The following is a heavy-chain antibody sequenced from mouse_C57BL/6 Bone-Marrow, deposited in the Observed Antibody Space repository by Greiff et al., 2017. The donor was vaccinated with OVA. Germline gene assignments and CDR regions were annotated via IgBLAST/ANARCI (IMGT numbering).Heavy chain of an antibody. J-gene: IGHJ2*01. CDR1: GYTFTSYG. V-gene: IGHV1-81*01. Sequence: QVQLQQSGAELARPGASVKLSCKASGYTFTSYGISWVKQRTGQGLEWIGEIYPRSGNTYYNEKFKGKATLTADKSSSTAYMELRSLTSEDSAVYFGARGGGYYYGPFDYWGQGTTLTVSS. D-gene: IGHD1-1*01. CDR2: IYPRSGNT. CDR3: ARGGGYYYGPFDY.